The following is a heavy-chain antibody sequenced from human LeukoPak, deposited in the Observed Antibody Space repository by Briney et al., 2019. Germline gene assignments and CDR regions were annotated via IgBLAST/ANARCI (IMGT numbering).Heavy chain of an antibody. CDR2: ISAYNGNT. Sequence: ASVKVSCKASGYTFTSYGTSWVRQAPGQGLEWMGWISAYNGNTNYAQKLQGRVTMTTDTSTSTAYMELRSLRSDDTAVYYCARYVWYYDSSGYYPDAFDIWGQGTMVTVSS. J-gene: IGHJ3*02. D-gene: IGHD3-22*01. CDR1: GYTFTSYG. V-gene: IGHV1-18*01. CDR3: ARYVWYYDSSGYYPDAFDI.